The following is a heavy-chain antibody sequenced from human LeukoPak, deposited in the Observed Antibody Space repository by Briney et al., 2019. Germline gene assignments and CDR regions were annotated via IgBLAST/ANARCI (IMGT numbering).Heavy chain of an antibody. Sequence: SETLSLTCTVSGGSISSGGYYWSWIRQHPGKGLEWIGYIYYSGSTYYNPSLKSRVTISVDTSKNQFPLKLSSVTAADTAVYYCARERKDYYDSIGVDYWGQGTLVTVSS. J-gene: IGHJ4*02. CDR2: IYYSGST. D-gene: IGHD3-22*01. CDR1: GGSISSGGYY. V-gene: IGHV4-31*03. CDR3: ARERKDYYDSIGVDY.